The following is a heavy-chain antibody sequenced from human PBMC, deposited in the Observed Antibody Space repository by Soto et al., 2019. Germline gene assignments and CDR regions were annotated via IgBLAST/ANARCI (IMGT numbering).Heavy chain of an antibody. CDR3: AREAHDYKTGNDY. V-gene: IGHV3-23*01. J-gene: IGHJ4*02. CDR2: ISGSGGST. Sequence: AGGSLRLSCEASGFTFSSYAMSWVRQAPGKGLEWVSAISGSGGSTYYADSVKGRFTISRDNSKNTLYLQMNSLRAEDTAVYYCAREAHDYKTGNDYWGQGTLVTVSS. D-gene: IGHD4-17*01. CDR1: GFTFSSYA.